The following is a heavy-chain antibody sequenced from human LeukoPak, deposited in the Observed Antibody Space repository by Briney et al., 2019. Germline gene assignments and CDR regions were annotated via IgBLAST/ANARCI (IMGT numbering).Heavy chain of an antibody. CDR1: GGSISSGGYS. CDR2: IYHSGST. D-gene: IGHD5-18*01. CDR3: ARGRGYSYGPSSKFDY. V-gene: IGHV4-30-2*01. J-gene: IGHJ4*02. Sequence: PSETLSLTCAVSGGSISSGGYSWSWIRQPPGKGLEWIGYIYHSGSTYYNPSLKSRVTISVDTSKNQFSLKLSSVTAADTAVYYCARGRGYSYGPSSKFDYWGQGTLVTVSS.